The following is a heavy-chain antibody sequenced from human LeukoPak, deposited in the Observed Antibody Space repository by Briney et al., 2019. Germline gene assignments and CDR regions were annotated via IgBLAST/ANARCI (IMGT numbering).Heavy chain of an antibody. Sequence: GGSLRLSCAISGFTFSDYYFSWIRQAPGKGLEWISYISSSGNVIYYADSVKGRFTISRDNAKNSLYLQMNSLRVEDTAVYYYARDTEDDDGSTTFDYWGQGTLVTVSS. D-gene: IGHD1-26*01. V-gene: IGHV3-11*01. CDR3: ARDTEDDDGSTTFDY. J-gene: IGHJ4*02. CDR2: ISSSGNVI. CDR1: GFTFSDYY.